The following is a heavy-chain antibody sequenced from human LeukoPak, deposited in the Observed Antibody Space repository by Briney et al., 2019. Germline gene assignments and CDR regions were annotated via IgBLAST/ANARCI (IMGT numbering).Heavy chain of an antibody. J-gene: IGHJ4*02. CDR1: GFAFRNAW. D-gene: IGHD3-10*01. Sequence: GGSLRLSCAASGFAFRNAWMNWVRQAPGKGLEWVSSISSSSSYIYYADSVKGRFTISRDNAKNSLYLQMNSLRAEDTAVYYCASFKAGAFDYWGQGTLVTVSS. V-gene: IGHV3-21*01. CDR3: ASFKAGAFDY. CDR2: ISSSSSYI.